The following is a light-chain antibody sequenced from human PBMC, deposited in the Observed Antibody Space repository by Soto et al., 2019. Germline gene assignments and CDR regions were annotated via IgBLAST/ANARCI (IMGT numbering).Light chain of an antibody. CDR3: QQYGSYRYT. Sequence: EIVLTQSPGTLSLSPGERATLSCRASQSVSSSYLAWYQQKPGQAPRLLIYGASSRATGIPDRFSGSGSGTDFTLTISRLETEDCAVYYCQQYGSYRYTFGQGTKLEIK. CDR1: QSVSSSY. J-gene: IGKJ2*01. V-gene: IGKV3-20*01. CDR2: GAS.